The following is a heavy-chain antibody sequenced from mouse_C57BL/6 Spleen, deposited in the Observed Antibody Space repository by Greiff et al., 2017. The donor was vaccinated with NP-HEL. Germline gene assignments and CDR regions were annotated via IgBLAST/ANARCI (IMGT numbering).Heavy chain of an antibody. CDR2: INPSTGGT. Sequence: VQLQQSGPELVKPGASVKISCKASGYSFTGYYMNWVKQSPEKSLEWIGEINPSTGGTTYNQKFKAKATLTVDKSSSTAYMQLTSLTSEDSAVYNCASHYGYDGGFAYWGQGTLVTVSA. CDR1: GYSFTGYY. J-gene: IGHJ3*01. CDR3: ASHYGYDGGFAY. V-gene: IGHV1-42*01. D-gene: IGHD2-2*01.